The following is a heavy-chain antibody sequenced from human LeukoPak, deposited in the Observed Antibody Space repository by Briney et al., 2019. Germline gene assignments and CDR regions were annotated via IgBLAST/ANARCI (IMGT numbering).Heavy chain of an antibody. D-gene: IGHD2-15*01. Sequence: GASVKVSCQASGYTFTGHYMHWVRQAPGQGLEWMGWVNPNSGGTKYAQKFQGRVTRTSDASISTAYMELSSPRSDDTAVYYCASRPDQHLLYYFDYWGQGALVIVSS. CDR2: VNPNSGGT. CDR1: GYTFTGHY. J-gene: IGHJ4*02. V-gene: IGHV1-2*02. CDR3: ASRPDQHLLYYFDY.